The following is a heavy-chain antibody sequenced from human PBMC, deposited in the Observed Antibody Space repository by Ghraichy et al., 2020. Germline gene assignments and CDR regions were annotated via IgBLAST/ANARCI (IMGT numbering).Heavy chain of an antibody. J-gene: IGHJ4*02. D-gene: IGHD3-22*01. Sequence: SVKVSCKASGGTFSDYDISWVRQAPGQGLEWMGGIIPISGTANYAQKFQGRVTITADKSTSTAYMELRSLRSEDTAVYYCVRERDYYESSGSRFDYWGQGTLVTVSS. CDR1: GGTFSDYD. CDR3: VRERDYYESSGSRFDY. V-gene: IGHV1-69*06. CDR2: IIPISGTA.